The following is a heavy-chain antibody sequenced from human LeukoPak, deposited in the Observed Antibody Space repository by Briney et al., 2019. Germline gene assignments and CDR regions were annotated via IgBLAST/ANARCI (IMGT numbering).Heavy chain of an antibody. CDR1: GYSISNGYY. V-gene: IGHV4-38-2*01. CDR2: IYYSGST. D-gene: IGHD5-12*01. J-gene: IGHJ4*02. Sequence: SETLSLTCAVSGYSISNGYYWGWIRQPPGKGLEWIGSIYYSGSTYYNPSLKSRVTISVDTSKNQFSLKLSSVTAADTAVYYCARVATTTNPPQRPFDYWGQGTLVTVSS. CDR3: ARVATTTNPPQRPFDY.